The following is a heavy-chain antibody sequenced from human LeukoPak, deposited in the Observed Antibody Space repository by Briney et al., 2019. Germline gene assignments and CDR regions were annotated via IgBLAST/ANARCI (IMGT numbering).Heavy chain of an antibody. D-gene: IGHD3-16*02. Sequence: SETLSLTCTVSGGSISSGSYYWGWIRQPPGKGLEWIGSIYYSGSTYYNPSLKSRVTISVDTSKNQFSLKLSSVTAADTAVYYCATHQRGLMITFGGVIVKSWFDPWGQGTLVTVSS. V-gene: IGHV4-39*01. CDR3: ATHQRGLMITFGGVIVKSWFDP. CDR1: GGSISSGSYY. J-gene: IGHJ5*02. CDR2: IYYSGST.